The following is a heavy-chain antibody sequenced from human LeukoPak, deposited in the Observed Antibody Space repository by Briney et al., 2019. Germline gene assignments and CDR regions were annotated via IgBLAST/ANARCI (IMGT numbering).Heavy chain of an antibody. CDR1: GFIVSSNY. Sequence: GGSLRLSCVASGFIVSSNYMSWVRQAPGKGLEWVSVIYSGGSTYYADSVKGRFTISRDSSKNTLYLQMNSLRAEDTAVYYCARGSSQFDYWGQGTLVTVSS. CDR2: IYSGGST. D-gene: IGHD6-13*01. V-gene: IGHV3-66*01. CDR3: ARGSSQFDY. J-gene: IGHJ4*02.